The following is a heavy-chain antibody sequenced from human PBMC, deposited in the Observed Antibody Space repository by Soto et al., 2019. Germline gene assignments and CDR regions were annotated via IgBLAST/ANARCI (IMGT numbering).Heavy chain of an antibody. CDR1: GFSFKTYS. J-gene: IGHJ4*02. V-gene: IGHV3-21*01. CDR2: ISSSSTYI. D-gene: IGHD3-9*01. Sequence: GGSLRLSCAASGFSFKTYSMNWVRQAPGKGLEWVSCISSSSTYIYYTDSVKGRFTISRDNAKNSLYLQMNSLRAEDTALYYCAWLSRFALDYWGQGSLVTVSS. CDR3: AWLSRFALDY.